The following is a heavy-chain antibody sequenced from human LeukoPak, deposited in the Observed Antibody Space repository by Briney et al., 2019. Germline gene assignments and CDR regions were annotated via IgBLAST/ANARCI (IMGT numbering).Heavy chain of an antibody. D-gene: IGHD3-3*01. J-gene: IGHJ6*03. CDR2: IIPIFGTA. CDR3: ARVFLEWLLYGPHYYYYYYMDV. V-gene: IGHV1-69*13. Sequence: ASVKVSCKASGGTFSSYAISWVRQAPGQGLEWMGGIIPIFGTANYAQKFQGRVTITADESTSTAYMELSSLRSEDTAVCYCARVFLEWLLYGPHYYYYYYMDVWGKGTTVAVSS. CDR1: GGTFSSYA.